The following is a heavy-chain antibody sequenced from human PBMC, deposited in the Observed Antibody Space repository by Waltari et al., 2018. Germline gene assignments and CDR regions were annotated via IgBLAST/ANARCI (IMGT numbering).Heavy chain of an antibody. CDR3: AREGLYGGNSGFQH. D-gene: IGHD2-21*02. J-gene: IGHJ1*01. CDR2: VDPEDGET. Sequence: EVQLVQSGAEVKKPGATVKISCKASGYTFTDYYMHWVQQAPGKGLEWMGRVDPEDGETIYAEKFQGRVTMTRDTSISTAYMELSRLRSDDTAVYYCAREGLYGGNSGFQHWGQGTLVTVSS. CDR1: GYTFTDYY. V-gene: IGHV1-69-2*01.